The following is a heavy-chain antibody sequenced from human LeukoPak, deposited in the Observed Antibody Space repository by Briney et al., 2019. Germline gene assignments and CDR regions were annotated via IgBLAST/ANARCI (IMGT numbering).Heavy chain of an antibody. D-gene: IGHD3-9*01. CDR2: INHSGGT. V-gene: IGHV4-34*01. Sequence: SETLSLTCAVYGGSFSGYYWSWIRQPPGKRLEWIGEINHSGGTNYNPSLKSRVTISVDTSKNQFSLKLSSVTAADTAVYYCARRSRNYDILTGYRHPFDYWGQGTLVPSSQ. CDR3: ARRSRNYDILTGYRHPFDY. J-gene: IGHJ4*02. CDR1: GGSFSGYY.